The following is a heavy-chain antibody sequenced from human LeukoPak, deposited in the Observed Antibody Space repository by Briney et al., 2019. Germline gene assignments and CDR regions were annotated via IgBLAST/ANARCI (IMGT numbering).Heavy chain of an antibody. CDR1: GFTFSSYA. V-gene: IGHV3-23*01. D-gene: IGHD6-19*01. CDR3: SKPSSGWSPFDY. Sequence: PGGSLRLSCAASGFTFSSYAMSWVRQAPGKGLEWVSGISGGGDSIYNADSVKGRFTITRDNSKNTLYLKMNNLRVEDTAVFYWSKPSSGWSPFDYWGQGTLVTVSS. CDR2: ISGGGDSI. J-gene: IGHJ4*02.